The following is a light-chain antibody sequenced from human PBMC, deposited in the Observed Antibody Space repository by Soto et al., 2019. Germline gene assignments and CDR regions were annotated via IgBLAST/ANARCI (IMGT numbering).Light chain of an antibody. J-gene: IGKJ5*01. CDR2: DPS. CDR1: QDISKN. CDR3: QQYDNLLPIT. V-gene: IGKV1-33*01. Sequence: IQMTQSPSSLSASVGDRVTITCQASQDISKNLNWYQQKPGKAPKLLIYDPSSLQTGVPSRFSGSGSATHFTFTISSLQPEDMAPYYCQQYDNLLPITFGQGTRLEIK.